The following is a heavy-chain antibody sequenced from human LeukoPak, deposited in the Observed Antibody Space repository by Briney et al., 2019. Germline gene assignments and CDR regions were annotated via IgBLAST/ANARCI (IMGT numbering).Heavy chain of an antibody. Sequence: AETLSLTCTVSGGSISSYYWSWIRQPPGKGLEWIGYIYYIGSTDYNPSLKSRVTISVDTSKNQFSLKLNSVTAADTAVFYCARGGSGYSLDYWGQGTLVTVSS. CDR1: GGSISSYY. V-gene: IGHV4-59*08. D-gene: IGHD3-22*01. CDR3: ARGGSGYSLDY. CDR2: IYYIGST. J-gene: IGHJ4*02.